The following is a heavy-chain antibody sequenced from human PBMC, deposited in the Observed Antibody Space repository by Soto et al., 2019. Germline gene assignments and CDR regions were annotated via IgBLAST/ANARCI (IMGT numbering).Heavy chain of an antibody. CDR3: AGGGPYNYGPRGSRAADF. CDR2: INADGTSA. V-gene: IGHV3-74*01. D-gene: IGHD5-18*01. CDR1: GFTLNDYW. J-gene: IGHJ4*02. Sequence: EVQLVESGGGLVQRGGSLRLSCEASGFTLNDYWMHWVRQVPGKGLVWFARINADGTSASYAYSVKGRFTISRDNAKNTVNLRINSRRAEDTAVYYCAGGGPYNYGPRGSRAADFWGLGTLVT.